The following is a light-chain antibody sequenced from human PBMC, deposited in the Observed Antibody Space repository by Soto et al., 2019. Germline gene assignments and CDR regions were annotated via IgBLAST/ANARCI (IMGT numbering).Light chain of an antibody. CDR3: QQYNSYSPAT. CDR1: QSIRRW. Sequence: DIQMTQSPSMLSASVGDRVTIACRASQSIRRWLAWYQQKPGKAHKLLIFDASTLESGVPSRLSGRGSATELTSTLRSLQPADFATYYCQQYNSYSPATFGQGTKVEL. V-gene: IGKV1-5*01. J-gene: IGKJ1*01. CDR2: DAS.